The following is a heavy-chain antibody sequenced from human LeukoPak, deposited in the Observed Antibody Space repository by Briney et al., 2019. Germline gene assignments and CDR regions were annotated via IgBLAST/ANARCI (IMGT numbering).Heavy chain of an antibody. D-gene: IGHD3-22*01. V-gene: IGHV3-49*04. CDR3: TTDQRDSSGYYQNYFDY. Sequence: PGGSLRLSCTASGFTFADYCFNWVRQAPGKGLEWVAFIRSKAYGGTTEYPASVKGRFTISRDDSKSIAYLQMNSLKTEDTAVYYCTTDQRDSSGYYQNYFDYWGQGTLVTVSS. CDR1: GFTFADYC. CDR2: IRSKAYGGTT. J-gene: IGHJ4*02.